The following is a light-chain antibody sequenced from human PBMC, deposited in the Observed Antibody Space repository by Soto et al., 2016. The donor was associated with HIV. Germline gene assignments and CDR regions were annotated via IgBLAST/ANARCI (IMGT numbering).Light chain of an antibody. CDR1: NIGSKS. J-gene: IGLJ1*01. CDR3: QVWDNTSDHYV. CDR2: DDS. V-gene: IGLV3-21*03. Sequence: SYELTQPPSVSVAPGKTARITCGGENIGSKSVHWYQQKPGQAPVLVVYDDSDRPSGIPERFSGSNSGNTATLTISRAEAGDEADYYCQVWDNTSDHYVFGTGTKVTVL.